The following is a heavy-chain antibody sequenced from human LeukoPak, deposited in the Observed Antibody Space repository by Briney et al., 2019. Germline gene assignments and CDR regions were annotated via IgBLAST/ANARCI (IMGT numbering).Heavy chain of an antibody. Sequence: ASVKVSCKASGYTFTSYAMHWVRQAPGQRLEWMGWISAYNGNTNYAQKLQGRVTMTTDTSTSTAYMELRGLRSDDTAVYYCARDSARPVGATGPAFDYWGQGTLVTVSS. J-gene: IGHJ4*02. CDR3: ARDSARPVGATGPAFDY. D-gene: IGHD1-26*01. CDR1: GYTFTSYA. V-gene: IGHV1-18*01. CDR2: ISAYNGNT.